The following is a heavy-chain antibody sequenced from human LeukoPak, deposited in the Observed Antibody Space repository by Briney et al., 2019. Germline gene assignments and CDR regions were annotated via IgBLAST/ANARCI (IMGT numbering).Heavy chain of an antibody. D-gene: IGHD3-22*01. Sequence: SVKVSCKASGDTFSSYAISWVREAPGQGLEWMGGIIPIFGTANYAQKFQGRVTITADESTSTAYMELSSLRSEDTAVYYCARGPNDYYDSSGYYYWYFDLWGRGTLVTVSS. CDR3: ARGPNDYYDSSGYYYWYFDL. CDR1: GDTFSSYA. J-gene: IGHJ2*01. V-gene: IGHV1-69*13. CDR2: IIPIFGTA.